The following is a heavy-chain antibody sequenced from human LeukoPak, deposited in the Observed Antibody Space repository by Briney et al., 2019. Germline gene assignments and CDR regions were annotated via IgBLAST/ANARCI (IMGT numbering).Heavy chain of an antibody. J-gene: IGHJ4*02. CDR3: ARGHSSVVTAIPYYFDY. CDR2: INHSGST. D-gene: IGHD2-21*02. V-gene: IGHV4-34*01. CDR1: GGSISGYY. Sequence: SETLSLTCAVYGGSISGYYWSWIRQPPGKGLEWIGEINHSGSTTYNPSLKSRVTISVDTSKNQVSLRLSSVTAADTAVYYCARGHSSVVTAIPYYFDYWGQGTLVTVSS.